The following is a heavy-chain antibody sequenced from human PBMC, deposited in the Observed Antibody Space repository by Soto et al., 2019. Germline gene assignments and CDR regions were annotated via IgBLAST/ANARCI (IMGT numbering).Heavy chain of an antibody. Sequence: EVQLLASGGGLSQPGGSLRLSCAASGFPFSSYAMSWVRQAPGKGLEWVSAVGGSGGDTYYADSVKGRFTVSRDNAENTLYLQLNSLRVEDTAIYYCARRTWRGRADYCGQGILVTVSS. CDR2: VGGSGGDT. CDR3: ARRTWRGRADY. D-gene: IGHD3-3*01. V-gene: IGHV3-23*01. CDR1: GFPFSSYA. J-gene: IGHJ4*02.